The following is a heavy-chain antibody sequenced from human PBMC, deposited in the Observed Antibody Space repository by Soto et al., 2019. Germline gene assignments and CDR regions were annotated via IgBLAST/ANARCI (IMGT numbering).Heavy chain of an antibody. V-gene: IGHV5-10-1*01. J-gene: IGHJ3*02. Sequence: CKGSGYSFTSYWISWVRQMPGKGLEWMGRIDPSDSYTNYSPSFQGHVTISADKSISTAYLQWSSLKASDTAMYYCARKVVTMIVIRNDAFDIWGQGTMVTVSS. CDR2: IDPSDSYT. CDR3: ARKVVTMIVIRNDAFDI. CDR1: GYSFTSYW. D-gene: IGHD3-22*01.